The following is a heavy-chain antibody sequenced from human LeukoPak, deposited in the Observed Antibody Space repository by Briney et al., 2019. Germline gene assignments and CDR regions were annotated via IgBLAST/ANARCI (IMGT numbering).Heavy chain of an antibody. CDR2: IYYSGST. V-gene: IGHV4-39*07. CDR1: GGSISSSSYY. D-gene: IGHD6-19*01. CDR3: ARGLEQWLLGWFDP. J-gene: IGHJ5*02. Sequence: SETLSLTCTVSGGSISSSSYYWGWIRQPPGKGLEWIGSIYYSGSTCYNPSLKSRVTISVDTSKNQFSLKLSSVTAADTAVYYCARGLEQWLLGWFDPWGQGTLVTVSS.